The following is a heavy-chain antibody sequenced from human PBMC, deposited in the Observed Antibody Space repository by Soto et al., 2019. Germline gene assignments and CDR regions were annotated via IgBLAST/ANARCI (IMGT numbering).Heavy chain of an antibody. V-gene: IGHV1-69*01. J-gene: IGHJ4*02. D-gene: IGHD3-10*01. Sequence: QVQLVQSGAEVKKPGSSVKVSCKASGGTFSSYAISWVRQAPGQGLEWMGGIIPIFGTANYAQKFQGRVTIPADESTSTAYIELSSLRSEDTAVYYCAKDCGPYGSWCYYFDYWGQGTLVTVSS. CDR3: AKDCGPYGSWCYYFDY. CDR2: IIPIFGTA. CDR1: GGTFSSYA.